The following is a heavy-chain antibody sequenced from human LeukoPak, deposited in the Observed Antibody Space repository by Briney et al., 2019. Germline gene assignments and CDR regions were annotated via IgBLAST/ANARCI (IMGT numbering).Heavy chain of an antibody. V-gene: IGHV1-2*02. CDR3: ARDRTTGTTYWFDP. CDR2: ISPNSGGA. D-gene: IGHD1-1*01. Sequence: ASVKVSCKASGYTFTDYYMHWVRQAPGQGLEWMGWISPNSGGANYAQKFQGRVTMTRDTSISTAYMELSRLRSDDTAVYYCARDRTTGTTYWFDPWGQGTLVTVSS. J-gene: IGHJ5*02. CDR1: GYTFTDYY.